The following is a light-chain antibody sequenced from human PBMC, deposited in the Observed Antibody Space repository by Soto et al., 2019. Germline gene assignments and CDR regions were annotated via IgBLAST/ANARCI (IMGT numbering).Light chain of an antibody. Sequence: VAWYQQKPGKAPKLLIYAASALQSGIPSRFSGSGSGTDFVLTISSLQSEDFATYFCQQYYSFPSFGPGTKVDIK. V-gene: IGKV1-8*01. CDR3: QQYYSFPS. J-gene: IGKJ3*01. CDR2: AAS.